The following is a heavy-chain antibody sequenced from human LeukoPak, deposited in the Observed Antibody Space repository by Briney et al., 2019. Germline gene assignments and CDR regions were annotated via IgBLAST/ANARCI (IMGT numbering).Heavy chain of an antibody. CDR2: IYPGDSDI. Sequence: GESLKISCKGSAHSFTTYSILWVRQMPGKGLEWMGIIYPGDSDIEYSPSFQGQVTISADKSISTAYLQWSSLKASDTAMYYCARHFLITDAFDVWGQGTVVTVSS. V-gene: IGHV5-51*01. D-gene: IGHD3-16*01. CDR3: ARHFLITDAFDV. J-gene: IGHJ3*01. CDR1: AHSFTTYS.